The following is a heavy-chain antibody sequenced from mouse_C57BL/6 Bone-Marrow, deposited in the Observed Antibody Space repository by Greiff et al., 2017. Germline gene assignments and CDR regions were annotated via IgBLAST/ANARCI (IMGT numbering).Heavy chain of an antibody. D-gene: IGHD2-4*01. CDR1: GFSLSTSGMG. V-gene: IGHV8-12*01. J-gene: IGHJ3*01. CDR2: IYWDDDK. CDR3: ARRDYDYDWFAY. Sequence: QVTLKESGPGILQSSQTLSLTCSFSGFSLSTSGMGVSWIRQPSGKGLEWLAPIYWDDDKRYNPSLKSRLTISKDTSRNQVFLKITSVDTADTATYYCARRDYDYDWFAYWGQGTLVTVSA.